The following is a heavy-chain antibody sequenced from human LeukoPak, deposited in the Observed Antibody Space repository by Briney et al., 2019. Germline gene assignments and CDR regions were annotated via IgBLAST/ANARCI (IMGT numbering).Heavy chain of an antibody. J-gene: IGHJ3*02. V-gene: IGHV3-48*03. CDR3: ASDSSSWPPGAFDI. CDR1: GFTFSSYE. Sequence: GGSLRLSCAASGFTFSSYEMNWVRQAPGKGLEWVSYISSSGSTIYYADSVKGVFTISRDNAKNSLYLQMNRMRAEDTAVYYCASDSSSWPPGAFDIWGQGTMVTVSS. D-gene: IGHD6-13*01. CDR2: ISSSGSTI.